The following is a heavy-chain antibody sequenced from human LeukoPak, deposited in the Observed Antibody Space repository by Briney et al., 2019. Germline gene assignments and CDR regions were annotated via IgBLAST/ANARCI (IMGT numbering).Heavy chain of an antibody. CDR3: ARLWAFRAIAARHFDY. D-gene: IGHD6-6*01. CDR2: INHSGST. Sequence: SETLSLTCTVSGGSISSGSYYWSWIRQPAGKGLEWIGEINHSGSTNYNPSLKSRVTISVDTSKNQFSLKLSSVTAADTAVYYCARLWAFRAIAARHFDYWGQGTLVTVSS. V-gene: IGHV4-61*10. J-gene: IGHJ4*02. CDR1: GGSISSGSYY.